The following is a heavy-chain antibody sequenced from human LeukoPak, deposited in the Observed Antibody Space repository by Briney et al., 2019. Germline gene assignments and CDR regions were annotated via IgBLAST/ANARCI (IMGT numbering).Heavy chain of an antibody. CDR3: ARVSPSGYSTAGAFDI. J-gene: IGHJ3*02. CDR2: IIPIFGTA. D-gene: IGHD3-22*01. Sequence: ASVKVSCKASGGTFSSYAISWVRQAPGQGLEWMGGIIPIFGTANYAQKFQGRVTITTDEYTSTAYMELSSLRSEDTAVYYCARVSPSGYSTAGAFDIWGQGTMVTVSS. V-gene: IGHV1-69*05. CDR1: GGTFSSYA.